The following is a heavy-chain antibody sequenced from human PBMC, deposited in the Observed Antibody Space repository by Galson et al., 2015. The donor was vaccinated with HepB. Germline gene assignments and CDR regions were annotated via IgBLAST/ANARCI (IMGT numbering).Heavy chain of an antibody. CDR3: ARGHFYSNYYGMDV. CDR1: GFTFSSYG. CDR2: IWYDGSNK. D-gene: IGHD3-3*02. V-gene: IGHV3-33*01. Sequence: SLRLSCAASGFTFSSYGMHWVRQAPGKGLEWVAVIWYDGSNKYYADSVKGRFTISRDNSKNTLYLQMNSLRAEDTAVYYCARGHFYSNYYGMDVWGQGTTVTVSS. J-gene: IGHJ6*02.